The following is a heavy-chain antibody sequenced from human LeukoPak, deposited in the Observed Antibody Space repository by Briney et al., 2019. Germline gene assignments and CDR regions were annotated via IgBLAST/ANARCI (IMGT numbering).Heavy chain of an antibody. CDR2: ISAYNGNT. V-gene: IGHV1-18*01. J-gene: IGHJ4*02. D-gene: IGHD3-9*01. CDR3: ARAGDILTGYYAWDDY. Sequence: ASVKVSCTASGYTFTSYGITGVRHAPGQGLEWMGWISAYNGNTNYAHKLQGSVTMTKDTSTSTAYMELRSLRSDDTAVYYCARAGDILTGYYAWDDYWGQGTLVTVSS. CDR1: GYTFTSYG.